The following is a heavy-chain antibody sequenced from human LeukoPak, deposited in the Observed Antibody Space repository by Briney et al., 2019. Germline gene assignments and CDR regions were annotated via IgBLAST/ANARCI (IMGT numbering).Heavy chain of an antibody. CDR3: AELGITMIGGF. CDR1: GFTFSSYG. CDR2: ILYDGGNK. Sequence: RGSLRLSCAASGFTFSSYGLCWGRPAPGKGLDRVAVILYDGGNKYSADSVKVRFTNSRDNSKNTLYLQMNSLRAEDTAVYYCAELGITMIGGFWGKGTTVTISS. D-gene: IGHD3-10*02. V-gene: IGHV3-30*18. J-gene: IGHJ6*04.